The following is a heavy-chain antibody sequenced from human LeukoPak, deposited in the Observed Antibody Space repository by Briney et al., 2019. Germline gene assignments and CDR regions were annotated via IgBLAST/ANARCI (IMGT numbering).Heavy chain of an antibody. CDR3: ASLMVVPAAPGDFDDY. D-gene: IGHD2-2*01. V-gene: IGHV4-30-2*01. CDR2: IYHSGST. CDR1: GGSLSSGGYY. Sequence: SQTLSLTCSVSGGSLSSGGYYWSWIRQPPGKGLEWIGYIYHSGSTYYNPSLKSRVTISIDRCKDHFSLKLTSVTAADTAVYYCASLMVVPAAPGDFDDYWGQGTLVTVSS. J-gene: IGHJ4*02.